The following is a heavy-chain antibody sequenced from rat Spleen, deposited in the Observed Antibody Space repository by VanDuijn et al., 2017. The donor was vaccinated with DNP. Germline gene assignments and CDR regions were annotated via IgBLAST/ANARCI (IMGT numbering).Heavy chain of an antibody. CDR1: GFTFSDYY. CDR2: ITYDGGNT. V-gene: IGHV5-20*01. J-gene: IGHJ3*01. CDR3: ATHQGVRIITPYNWFAY. D-gene: IGHD1-6*01. Sequence: EVQLVESGGGLVQPGRSLKLSCTASGFTFSDYYMAWVRQAPTKGLEWVAYITYDGGNTYYRDSVKGRFTISRDNAKSTLYLQMDSLRSEDTATYYCATHQGVRIITPYNWFAYWGQGTLVTVSS.